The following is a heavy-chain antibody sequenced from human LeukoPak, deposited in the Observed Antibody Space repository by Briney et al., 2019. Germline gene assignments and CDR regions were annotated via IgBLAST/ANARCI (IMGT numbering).Heavy chain of an antibody. J-gene: IGHJ4*02. Sequence: PGRSLRLSCAASGFTFNNYGMHWVRQAPGKGLEWVAVIATDGRDKKYADSVKGRFTISRDNSRNTPYLEMNSLRPEDTAVYHCAKDSKVAAAGYFFDYWGQGTLVTVSS. CDR1: GFTFNNYG. CDR2: IATDGRDK. D-gene: IGHD6-13*01. V-gene: IGHV3-30*18. CDR3: AKDSKVAAAGYFFDY.